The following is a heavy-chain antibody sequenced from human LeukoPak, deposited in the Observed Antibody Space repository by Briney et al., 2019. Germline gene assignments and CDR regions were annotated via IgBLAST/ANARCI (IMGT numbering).Heavy chain of an antibody. CDR2: ISSSSSTI. D-gene: IGHD1-26*01. J-gene: IGHJ3*02. CDR3: AREGLVDAFDI. CDR1: GFTFSSYS. Sequence: GGSLRLSCAASGFTFSSYSMNWVRQAPGKGLEWVSYISSSSSTIYYADSVKGRLTISRDNAKNSLYLQMNSLRAEDTAVYYCAREGLVDAFDIWGQGTMVTVSS. V-gene: IGHV3-48*01.